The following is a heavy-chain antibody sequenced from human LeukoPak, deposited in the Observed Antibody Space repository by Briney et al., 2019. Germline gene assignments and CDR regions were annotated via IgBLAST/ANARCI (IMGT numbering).Heavy chain of an antibody. CDR3: TRGPGLYDSSSFDI. D-gene: IGHD3-22*01. CDR2: ISYDGSNK. V-gene: IGHV3-30*04. CDR1: GFTFSTYA. J-gene: IGHJ3*02. Sequence: GESLRLSCAASGFTFSTYAMHWVRQAPGKGLEWVALISYDGSNKYYADSVKGRFTISRDNSKNTLYLQMNSLRAEDTTVYYCTRGPGLYDSSSFDIWGQGTMVTVSS.